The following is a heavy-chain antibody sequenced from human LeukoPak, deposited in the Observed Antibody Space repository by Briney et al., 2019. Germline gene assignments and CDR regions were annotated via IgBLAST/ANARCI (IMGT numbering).Heavy chain of an antibody. CDR2: ISYDGSNK. CDR3: AKGLLRDGSGSPNY. Sequence: PGGSLRLSCAASGFTFSSYGMHWVRQAPGKGLEWVAVISYDGSNKYYADSVKGRFTISRDNSKNTLYLQMNSLRAEGTAVYYCAKGLLRDGSGSPNYWGQGTLVTVSS. V-gene: IGHV3-30*18. J-gene: IGHJ4*02. CDR1: GFTFSSYG. D-gene: IGHD3-10*01.